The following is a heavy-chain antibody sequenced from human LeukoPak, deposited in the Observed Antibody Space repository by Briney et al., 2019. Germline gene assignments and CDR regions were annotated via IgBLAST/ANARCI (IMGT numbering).Heavy chain of an antibody. Sequence: SVKVSCKASGGTFSSYTISWLRQAPGQGLEWMGRIIPILGIANYAQKFQGRVTITADKSTSTAYMELSSLRSEDTAVYYCARERGDYVSLKFDYWGQGTLVTVSS. CDR2: IIPILGIA. J-gene: IGHJ4*02. CDR3: ARERGDYVSLKFDY. CDR1: GGTFSSYT. D-gene: IGHD2-21*02. V-gene: IGHV1-69*04.